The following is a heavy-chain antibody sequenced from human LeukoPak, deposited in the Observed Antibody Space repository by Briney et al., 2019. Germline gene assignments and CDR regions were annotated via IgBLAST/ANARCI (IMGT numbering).Heavy chain of an antibody. V-gene: IGHV1-2*02. CDR1: GYTFTGYY. D-gene: IGHD3-16*02. CDR2: INPNSGGT. Sequence: ASVKVSCKASGYTFTGYYMHWVRQAPGQGLEWMGWINPNSGGTNYAQKFQGRVTMTRDTSISTAYMELSRLRSDDTAVYYCARDNSVGDIAWWFDPWGQGTLVTVS. CDR3: ARDNSVGDIAWWFDP. J-gene: IGHJ5*02.